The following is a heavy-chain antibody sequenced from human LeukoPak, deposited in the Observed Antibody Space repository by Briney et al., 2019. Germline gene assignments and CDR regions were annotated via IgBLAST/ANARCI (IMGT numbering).Heavy chain of an antibody. D-gene: IGHD3-10*01. J-gene: IGHJ5*02. CDR1: GGSISSYY. V-gene: IGHV4-59*01. CDR3: ARDPVTMVRGVIIKGWFDP. Sequence: SETLSLTCTVSGGSISSYYWSWIRQPPGKGLEWIGYIYYSGSTNYNPSLKSRVTISVDTSKNQFSLKLSSVTAADTAVYYCARDPVTMVRGVIIKGWFDPWGQGTLVTVSS. CDR2: IYYSGST.